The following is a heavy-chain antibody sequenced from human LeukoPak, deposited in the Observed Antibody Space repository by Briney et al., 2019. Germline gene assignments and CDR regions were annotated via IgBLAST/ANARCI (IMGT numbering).Heavy chain of an antibody. D-gene: IGHD1-26*01. V-gene: IGHV4-59*08. CDR1: GVSISTYY. CDR3: ARHSGSYYDFDY. Sequence: PSETLSLTCTVSGVSISTYYWSWIRQPPGKGLEWIGYINYSGNTKYNPSLKGRLTISVDTSKNQFSLKLRSVTAADTAVYYCARHSGSYYDFDYWGQGTLVTVSS. J-gene: IGHJ4*02. CDR2: INYSGNT.